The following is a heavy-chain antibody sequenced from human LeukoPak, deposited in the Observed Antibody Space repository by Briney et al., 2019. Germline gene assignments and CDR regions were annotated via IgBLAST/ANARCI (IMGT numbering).Heavy chain of an antibody. CDR2: ISAYNGNT. J-gene: IGHJ6*02. Sequence: GASVKVSCKASGYTFTSYGIIWVRQAPGQGLEWMGWISAYNGNTNYAQKLQGRVTMTTDTSTSTAYMELRSLRSDDTAVYYCARDGAGSSSWLIYYYYGMDVWGQGTTVTVSS. CDR3: ARDGAGSSSWLIYYYYGMDV. CDR1: GYTFTSYG. D-gene: IGHD6-13*01. V-gene: IGHV1-18*01.